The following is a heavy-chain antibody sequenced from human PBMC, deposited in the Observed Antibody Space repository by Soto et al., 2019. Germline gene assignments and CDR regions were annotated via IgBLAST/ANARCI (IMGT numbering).Heavy chain of an antibody. CDR3: ARGVLVRGVIIDYYYYYGMDV. Sequence: ASVKVSCKASGYTFTSYGISWVRQAPGQGPEWMGWISAYNGNTNYAQKLQGRVTMTTDTSTSTAYMELRSLRSDDTAVYYCARGVLVRGVIIDYYYYYGMDVWGQGTTVTVSS. V-gene: IGHV1-18*01. CDR2: ISAYNGNT. D-gene: IGHD3-10*01. CDR1: GYTFTSYG. J-gene: IGHJ6*02.